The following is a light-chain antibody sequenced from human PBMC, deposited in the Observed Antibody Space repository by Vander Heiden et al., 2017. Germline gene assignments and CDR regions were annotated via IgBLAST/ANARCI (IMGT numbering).Light chain of an antibody. Sequence: SYVLTQPPSVSVAPGQPARITCGGDNIGSKRVHWYQQKPGQAPVLVVHDDNFRPSGIPERVSGSKSGNTATLIINRVEAGDEADYYCQVWDSTSGHVVFGGGTKLTVL. V-gene: IGLV3-21*02. CDR3: QVWDSTSGHVV. J-gene: IGLJ2*01. CDR1: NIGSKR. CDR2: DDN.